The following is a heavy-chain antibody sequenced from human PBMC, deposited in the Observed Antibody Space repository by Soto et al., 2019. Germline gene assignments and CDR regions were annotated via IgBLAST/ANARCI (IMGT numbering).Heavy chain of an antibody. CDR3: ARQLPSSGWYYYYYGMDV. CDR1: GYTFTRYD. Sequence: GASVKVSCKASGYTFTRYDINWVRQATGQGLEWMGWMNPNSGNTGYAQKFQGRVTMTRNTSISTAYMELSSLRSEDTAVYYCARQLPSSGWYYYYYGMDVWGQGTTVTVSS. V-gene: IGHV1-8*01. CDR2: MNPNSGNT. J-gene: IGHJ6*02. D-gene: IGHD6-19*01.